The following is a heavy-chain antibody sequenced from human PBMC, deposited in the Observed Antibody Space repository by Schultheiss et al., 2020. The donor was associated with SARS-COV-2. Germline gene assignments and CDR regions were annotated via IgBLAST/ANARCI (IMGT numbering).Heavy chain of an antibody. CDR1: GFTFSSYA. CDR2: VSSGGTYT. J-gene: IGHJ4*02. V-gene: IGHV3-NL1*01. D-gene: IGHD1-1*01. CDR3: TTGINWNPGYFDY. Sequence: GESLKISCAASGFTFSSYAMHWVRQAPGKGLEWVSTVSSGGTYTYYADSVKGRFTISRDNSKNTLYLQMNSLRAEDTAVYYCTTGINWNPGYFDYWGQGTLVTVSS.